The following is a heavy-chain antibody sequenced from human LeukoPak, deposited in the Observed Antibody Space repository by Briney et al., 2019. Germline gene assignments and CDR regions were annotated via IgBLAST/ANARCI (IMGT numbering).Heavy chain of an antibody. CDR1: GGSISSYY. J-gene: IGHJ5*02. Sequence: PSETLSLTCTVSGGSISSYYWSWIRQPPGKGLEWIGYIYYSGSTNYNPSLKSRVTISVDTSKNQFSLKLSSVTAADTAVYYCARDCRHWTIAVARSSSNWFDPWGQGTLVTVSS. D-gene: IGHD6-19*01. V-gene: IGHV4-59*01. CDR3: ARDCRHWTIAVARSSSNWFDP. CDR2: IYYSGST.